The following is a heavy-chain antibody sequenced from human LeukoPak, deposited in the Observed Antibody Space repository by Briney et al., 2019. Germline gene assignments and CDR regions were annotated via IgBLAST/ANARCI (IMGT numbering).Heavy chain of an antibody. CDR1: GGSISSYY. V-gene: IGHV4-59*01. J-gene: IGHJ4*02. CDR3: VGTNYYDSSGYYYPFDY. D-gene: IGHD3-22*01. Sequence: SETLSLTCTVSGGSISSYYWSWIRQPPGKGLEWIGYIYYSGSTNYNPSLKSRVTISVDTSKNQFSLRLSSVTAADTAVYYCVGTNYYDSSGYYYPFDYWGQGTLVTVSS. CDR2: IYYSGST.